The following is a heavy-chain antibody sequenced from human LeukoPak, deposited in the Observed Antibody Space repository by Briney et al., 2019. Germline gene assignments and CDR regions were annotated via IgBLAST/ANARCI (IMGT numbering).Heavy chain of an antibody. Sequence: PGGSLRLSCAASGFTFSSYGMHWVRQAPGKGLEWVAVIWYDGSNKYYADSVKGRFTISRDNSKNTLYLQMNSLRAEDTAVYYCAKDRGIAAAGTYWYFDLWGRGTLVTVSS. CDR2: IWYDGSNK. D-gene: IGHD6-13*01. V-gene: IGHV3-30*02. CDR3: AKDRGIAAAGTYWYFDL. CDR1: GFTFSSYG. J-gene: IGHJ2*01.